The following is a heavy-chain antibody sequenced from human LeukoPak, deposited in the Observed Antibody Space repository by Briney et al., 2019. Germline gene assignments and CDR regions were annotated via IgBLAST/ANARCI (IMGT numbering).Heavy chain of an antibody. J-gene: IGHJ4*02. CDR2: ISNDGNNK. D-gene: IGHD2-8*01. CDR3: AKDGLMRFFDY. V-gene: IGHV3-30*18. Sequence: PGGSLRLSCAASGFIFSSYDMYWVRQAPGKGLEWVAVISNDGNNKQYADSVKGRFTIPRDNSKNTLYLQMNSLRADDTAVYHCAKDGLMRFFDYWGQGTLVTVSS. CDR1: GFIFSSYD.